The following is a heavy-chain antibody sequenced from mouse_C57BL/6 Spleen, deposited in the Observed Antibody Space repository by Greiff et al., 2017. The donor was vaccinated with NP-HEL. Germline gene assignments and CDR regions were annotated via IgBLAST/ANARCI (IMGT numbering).Heavy chain of an antibody. V-gene: IGHV5-16*01. CDR3: ARVYYDYGYYYAMDY. CDR1: GFTFSDYY. CDR2: INYDGSST. D-gene: IGHD2-4*01. Sequence: EVHLVESEGGLVQPGSSMKLSCTASGFTFSDYYMAWVRQVPEKGLEWVANINYDGSSTYYLDSLKSRFIISRDNAKNILYLQMSSLKSEDTATYYCARVYYDYGYYYAMDYWGQGTSVTVSS. J-gene: IGHJ4*01.